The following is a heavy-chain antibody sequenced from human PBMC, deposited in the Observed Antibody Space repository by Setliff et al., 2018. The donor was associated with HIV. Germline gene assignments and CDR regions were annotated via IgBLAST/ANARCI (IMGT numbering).Heavy chain of an antibody. CDR3: ARVSTAVTAAPLDY. D-gene: IGHD4-17*01. Sequence: SETLSLTCTVSGASISSSNLYWGWIRQTPGKGLEWIGSVYYTTGSTYYNPSLKSRVTMSVDTSKSQFSLRLESMTAADTAMYYCARVSTAVTAAPLDYWSQGTLVTVSS. V-gene: IGHV4-39*07. J-gene: IGHJ4*02. CDR1: GASISSSNLY. CDR2: VYYTTGST.